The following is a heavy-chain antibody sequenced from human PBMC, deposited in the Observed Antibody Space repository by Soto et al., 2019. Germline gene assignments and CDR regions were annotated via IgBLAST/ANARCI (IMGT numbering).Heavy chain of an antibody. CDR1: GGSISTYY. CDR3: ASSSASKVYAFDI. V-gene: IGHV4-59*01. Sequence: QVQLQESGPGLVKPSETLSLTCTVSGGSISTYYWSWIRQPPGKGLEWIGNIYYSGSTNLNPSLKSRVTMSLDTSKDQFSLKLSAVTAADTAVYYCASSSASKVYAFDIWGQGTMVTVSS. CDR2: IYYSGST. J-gene: IGHJ3*02. D-gene: IGHD6-19*01.